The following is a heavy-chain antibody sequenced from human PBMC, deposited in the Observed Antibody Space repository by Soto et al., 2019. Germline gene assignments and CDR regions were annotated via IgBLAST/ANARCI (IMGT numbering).Heavy chain of an antibody. Sequence: SVKVSCKASGHTFTTHGISWVRQAPGQGLEWMGWISPYNGKTTYAQKVQGRVTMTTDTSTSTAYMELRGLRSDDTAVYYCARVDDYVWGSFRPWGQGTQVTVSS. V-gene: IGHV1-18*04. CDR1: GHTFTTHG. D-gene: IGHD3-16*02. J-gene: IGHJ4*02. CDR2: ISPYNGKT. CDR3: ARVDDYVWGSFRP.